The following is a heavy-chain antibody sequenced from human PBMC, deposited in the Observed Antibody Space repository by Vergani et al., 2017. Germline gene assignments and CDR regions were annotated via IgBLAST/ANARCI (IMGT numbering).Heavy chain of an antibody. J-gene: IGHJ3*02. D-gene: IGHD6-19*01. CDR1: GDSVSSNSAA. CDR3: ARARPSGWSGKSDAFDI. V-gene: IGHV6-1*01. CDR2: TYYRSKWYN. Sequence: QVQLQQSGPGLVKPSQTLSLTCAISGDSVSSNSAAWNWIRQFPSRGLEWLGRTYYRSKWYNDYAVSVKSRITINPDTSKNQFSLQLNSVTPEDTAVYYCARARPSGWSGKSDAFDICGQATMVTVSS.